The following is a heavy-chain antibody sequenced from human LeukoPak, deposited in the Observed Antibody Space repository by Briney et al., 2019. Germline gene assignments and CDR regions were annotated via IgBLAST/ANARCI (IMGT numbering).Heavy chain of an antibody. CDR3: ARQNVDYGDAFDI. V-gene: IGHV3-66*04. D-gene: IGHD3-16*01. J-gene: IGHJ3*02. CDR1: GYTVSSNY. CDR2: IYSGGST. Sequence: GGSLRLPCAASGYTVSSNYMSWVRQAPGTGLEWVSVIYSGGSTYYADSVKGRFTISRDNSKNTLYLQMNSLRAEDTAVYYCARQNVDYGDAFDIWGQGTMVTVSS.